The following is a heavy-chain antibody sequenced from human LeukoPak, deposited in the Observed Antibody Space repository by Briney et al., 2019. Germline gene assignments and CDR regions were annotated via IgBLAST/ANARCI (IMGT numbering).Heavy chain of an antibody. CDR2: TYYSGST. CDR3: ARVQAYGGKGYFDY. Sequence: PSETLSLTCTVSGGSISSYYWSWIRQPPGKGLEWIGYTYYSGSTNYNPSLKSRVTISVDTSKNQFSLKLGSVTAADTAVYYCARVQAYGGKGYFDYWGQGTLVTVSS. V-gene: IGHV4-59*01. D-gene: IGHD4-23*01. CDR1: GGSISSYY. J-gene: IGHJ4*02.